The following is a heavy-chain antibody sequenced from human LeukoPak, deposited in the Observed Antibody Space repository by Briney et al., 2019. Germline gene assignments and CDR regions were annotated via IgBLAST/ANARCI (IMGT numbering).Heavy chain of an antibody. D-gene: IGHD6-19*01. CDR2: IWYDGSNK. CDR1: GFTFSSYG. J-gene: IGHJ6*02. CDR3: ARDISGWYSGGYFRMDV. V-gene: IGHV3-30*19. Sequence: PGGSLRLSCAASGFTFSSYGMHWVRQAPGKGLEWVALIWYDGSNKYYADSVKGRFTISRDNSKNTLYLQMNSLRAEGTAVYYCARDISGWYSGGYFRMDVWGQGTTVTVSS.